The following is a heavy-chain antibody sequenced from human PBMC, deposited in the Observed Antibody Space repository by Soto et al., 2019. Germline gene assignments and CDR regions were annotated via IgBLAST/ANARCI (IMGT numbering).Heavy chain of an antibody. J-gene: IGHJ4*02. D-gene: IGHD6-19*01. Sequence: QVQLVESGGGVVQPGRSLRLSCAASGFTFSTYAMHWVRQAPGKGLEWVAVISYDGSNKYYADSVKGRFTISRDNSKNTLYLQMNSLRAEDTAVYYCARDKSPYSSGWHNRSFDYWGQGTLVTVSS. V-gene: IGHV3-30-3*01. CDR3: ARDKSPYSSGWHNRSFDY. CDR2: ISYDGSNK. CDR1: GFTFSTYA.